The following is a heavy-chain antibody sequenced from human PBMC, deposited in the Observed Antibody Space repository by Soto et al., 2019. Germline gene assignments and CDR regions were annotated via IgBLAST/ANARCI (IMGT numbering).Heavy chain of an antibody. CDR2: IRSKANSYAT. CDR1: GFTFSGSA. Sequence: EVQLVESGGGLVQPGGSLKLSCAASGFTFSGSAMHWVRQASGKGLEWVGRIRSKANSYATAYAASVKGRFTISRDDSKNTAYLQMTSLKTEDTAVYYCRLELLDAFDIWGQGTMVTVSS. D-gene: IGHD1-7*01. CDR3: RLELLDAFDI. V-gene: IGHV3-73*02. J-gene: IGHJ3*02.